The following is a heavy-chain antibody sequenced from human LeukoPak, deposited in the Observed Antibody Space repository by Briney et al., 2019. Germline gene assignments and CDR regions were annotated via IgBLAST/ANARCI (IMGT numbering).Heavy chain of an antibody. J-gene: IGHJ4*02. CDR2: IFHTGST. CDR3: ARSSRDGYNSFDY. CDR1: GGSIGLYY. D-gene: IGHD5-24*01. V-gene: IGHV4-59*01. Sequence: SETLSLTCTVSGGSIGLYYWAWIRQPPGKGLEWIGYIFHTGSTNYNPSLKSRVTISVDTSKNQFSLKLSSVTAADTAVYYCARSSRDGYNSFDYWGQGTLVTVSS.